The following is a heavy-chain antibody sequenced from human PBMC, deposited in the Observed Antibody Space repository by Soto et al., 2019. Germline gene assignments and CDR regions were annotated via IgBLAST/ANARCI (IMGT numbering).Heavy chain of an antibody. V-gene: IGHV1-18*01. CDR2: ISAYNGNT. Sequence: ASVKVSCKASGSTFTSYGISWLRQAPGQGLEWKGWISAYNGNTNYAQKLQGRVTMTTDTSTSTAYMVLRSLRSDDTAVYYCAREESGIAAAVNWFDPWCQGTLVTVSS. CDR1: GSTFTSYG. J-gene: IGHJ5*02. D-gene: IGHD6-13*01. CDR3: AREESGIAAAVNWFDP.